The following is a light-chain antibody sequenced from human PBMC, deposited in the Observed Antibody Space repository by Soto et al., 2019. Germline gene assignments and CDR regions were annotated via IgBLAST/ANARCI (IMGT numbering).Light chain of an antibody. CDR2: GNS. CDR3: QSYDSSLSGYVV. J-gene: IGLJ2*01. Sequence: QSVLTQPPSVSGAPGQRVTISCTGSSSNIGAGYDVHWYQQLPGTAPKLLIYGNSNRPSGVPDRFSGSKSGTSASLAITGXXAEXEADYYCQSYDSSLSGYVVFGGGTKLTVL. CDR1: SSNIGAGYD. V-gene: IGLV1-40*01.